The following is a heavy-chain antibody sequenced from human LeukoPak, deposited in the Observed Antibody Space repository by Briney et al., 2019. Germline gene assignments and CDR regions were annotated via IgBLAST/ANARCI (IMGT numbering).Heavy chain of an antibody. Sequence: HWVRXXXGXGLEWFSFISFDGHTKYYANSVKGRLTISRDNSKNTLSLQMNSLRAEDTAIYYCARDLSEKYSIDYWGQGTLVTVSS. CDR2: ISFDGHTK. J-gene: IGHJ4*02. V-gene: IGHV3-30-3*01. CDR3: ARDLSEKYSIDY. D-gene: IGHD2/OR15-2a*01.